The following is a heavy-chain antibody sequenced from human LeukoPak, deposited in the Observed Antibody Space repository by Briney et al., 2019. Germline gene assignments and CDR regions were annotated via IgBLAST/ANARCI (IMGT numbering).Heavy chain of an antibody. CDR2: INHSGST. D-gene: IGHD3-3*01. V-gene: IGHV4-34*01. Sequence: SETLSLTCAVYGGSFSGYYWSRIRQPPGKGLEWIGEINHSGSTNYNPSLKSRVTISVDTSKNQFSLKLSSVTAADTAVYYCARGQYYDFWSGYYGTHFDYWGQGTLVTVSS. J-gene: IGHJ4*02. CDR1: GGSFSGYY. CDR3: ARGQYYDFWSGYYGTHFDY.